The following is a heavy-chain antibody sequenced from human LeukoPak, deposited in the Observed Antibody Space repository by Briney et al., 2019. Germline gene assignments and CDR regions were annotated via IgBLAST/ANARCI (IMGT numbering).Heavy chain of an antibody. Sequence: SETLSLTCTVSGGSISSGGYYWNWIRQHPGKGLEWIGYIYYSGRTYYNPSLKSRITISVDTSKNQFSLKLSSVTAADTAVYYCARVRDGDYGYIGFDPWGRGTLVTVSS. J-gene: IGHJ5*02. CDR3: ARVRDGDYGYIGFDP. V-gene: IGHV4-31*03. D-gene: IGHD4-17*01. CDR2: IYYSGRT. CDR1: GGSISSGGYY.